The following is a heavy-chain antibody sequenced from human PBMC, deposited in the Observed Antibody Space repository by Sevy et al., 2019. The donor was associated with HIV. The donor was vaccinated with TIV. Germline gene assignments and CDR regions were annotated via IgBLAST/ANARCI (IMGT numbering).Heavy chain of an antibody. J-gene: IGHJ4*02. Sequence: GGSLRLSCTVSGVTVSSNFISWVRQAPGKGLEWVSVIWLTGATYYADSVKGRFTISRDNSKNTVYLDMSSLRADDTAVYFCVRGKHVSDYYGSFDYWGQGTLVTVSS. D-gene: IGHD3-3*01. CDR1: GVTVSSNF. CDR3: VRGKHVSDYYGSFDY. V-gene: IGHV3-53*01. CDR2: IWLTGAT.